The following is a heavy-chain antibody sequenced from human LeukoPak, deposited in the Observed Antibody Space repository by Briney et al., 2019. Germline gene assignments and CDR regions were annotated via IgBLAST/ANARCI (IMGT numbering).Heavy chain of an antibody. CDR2: IYHSGST. Sequence: SETLSLTCAVSGGSISSSNWWSWVRQPPGKGLEWIGEIYHSGSTNYNPSLKSRVTISVGKSKNQFSLKLSSVTAADTAVYYCARSKMVSPAIFDYWGQGTLVTVSS. CDR3: ARSKMVSPAIFDY. J-gene: IGHJ4*02. CDR1: GGSISSSNW. V-gene: IGHV4-4*02. D-gene: IGHD5-18*01.